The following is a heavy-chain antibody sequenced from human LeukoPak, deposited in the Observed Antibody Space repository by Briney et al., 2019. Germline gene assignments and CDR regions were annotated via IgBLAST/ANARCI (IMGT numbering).Heavy chain of an antibody. CDR1: GFTFSSYG. J-gene: IGHJ4*02. CDR3: AKDPETRSYYFDY. V-gene: IGHV3-30*18. CDR2: ISYDGSNK. D-gene: IGHD1-14*01. Sequence: GGSLRLSCAASGFTFSSYGMHWVRQAPGKGLEWVAVISYDGSNKYYADSVKGRFTISRDNSKNTLYLQMNSLRAEDTAVYYCAKDPETRSYYFDYWGQGTLVTVSS.